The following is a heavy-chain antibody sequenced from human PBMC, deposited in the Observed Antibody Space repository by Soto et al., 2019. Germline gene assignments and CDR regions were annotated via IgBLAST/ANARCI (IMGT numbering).Heavy chain of an antibody. CDR2: INAGNGNT. D-gene: IGHD6-25*01. V-gene: IGHV1-3*01. CDR1: GYTFTNFA. J-gene: IGHJ3*02. CDR3: ARDGFNNAFDI. Sequence: QVQLVQSWAEVKKPGASVKVSCKASGYTFTNFAIHWVRQAPGQRLEWLAWINAGNGNTKYSQNFQGRVTITRDTSASTAYMDLSSLRSEDTAVYFCARDGFNNAFDIWGQGTVVTVSS.